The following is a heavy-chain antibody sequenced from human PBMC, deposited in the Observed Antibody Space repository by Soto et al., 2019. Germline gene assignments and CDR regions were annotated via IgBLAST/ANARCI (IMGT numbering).Heavy chain of an antibody. Sequence: GESLKISCAASGFTVSSNYMSWVRQAPGKGLEWVSVIYSGGSTYYADSVKGRFTISRHNSKNTLYLQMNSLRAEDTAVYYCARMGSGYYYYFDYWGQGTLVTVSS. J-gene: IGHJ4*02. V-gene: IGHV3-53*04. CDR1: GFTVSSNY. CDR3: ARMGSGYYYYFDY. D-gene: IGHD3-22*01. CDR2: IYSGGST.